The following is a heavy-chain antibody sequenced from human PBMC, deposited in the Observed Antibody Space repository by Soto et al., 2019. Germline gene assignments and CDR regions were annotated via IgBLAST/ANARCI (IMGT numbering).Heavy chain of an antibody. D-gene: IGHD3-10*01. CDR1: GFTFSSNW. Sequence: GGSLRLSCVGSGFTFSSNWMTWVRQAPGKGLEWVGNIRQDGSEKNYVDSVKGRFTISRDNSKNTLYLQMNSLRAEDTALYYCAKESYNRRTDFDYWGQGTLVTVSS. CDR3: AKESYNRRTDFDY. V-gene: IGHV3-7*05. CDR2: IRQDGSEK. J-gene: IGHJ4*02.